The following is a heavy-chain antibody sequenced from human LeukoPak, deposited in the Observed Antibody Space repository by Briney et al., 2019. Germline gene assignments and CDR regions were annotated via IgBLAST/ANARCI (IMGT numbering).Heavy chain of an antibody. CDR2: INHSGST. D-gene: IGHD6-6*01. CDR3: ASRGRDSSSSQYFDY. CDR1: GGSFSGYY. V-gene: IGHV4-34*01. J-gene: IGHJ4*02. Sequence: SETLSHTCAVYGGSFSGYYWSWIRQPPGKGLEWIGEINHSGSTNYNPSLKSRVTISVDTSKNQFSLKLSSVTAADTAVYYCASRGRDSSSSQYFDYWGQGTLVTVSS.